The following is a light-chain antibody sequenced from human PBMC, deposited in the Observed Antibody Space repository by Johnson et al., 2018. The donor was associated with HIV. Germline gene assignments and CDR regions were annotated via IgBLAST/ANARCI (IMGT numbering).Light chain of an antibody. CDR1: DSNIGNNY. CDR3: GTWDSSLSAYV. J-gene: IGLJ1*01. Sequence: QSVLTQPPSVSAAPGQKVTISCSGTDSNIGNNYVSWYQQFPGTAPKLLIYDNNKRPSGIPDRFSASKSGTSATLGITGLQTGDEADYYCGTWDSSLSAYVFGTGTKVTVL. CDR2: DNN. V-gene: IGLV1-51*01.